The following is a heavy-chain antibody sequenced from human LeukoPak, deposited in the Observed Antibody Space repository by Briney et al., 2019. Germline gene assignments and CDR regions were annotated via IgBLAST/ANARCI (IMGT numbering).Heavy chain of an antibody. CDR3: TRDAYSTSSSGLEP. CDR1: GYTFSTYG. V-gene: IGHV1-18*01. CDR2: ISAYNGNT. D-gene: IGHD6-6*01. Sequence: ASVKVSCKASGYTFSTYGINWVRQAPGQGLEWMGWISAYNGNTNYAQKLQGRVTMTTDTSTSTAYMELRSLRSDDTAVYYCTRDAYSTSSSGLEPWGQGTLVTVSS. J-gene: IGHJ5*02.